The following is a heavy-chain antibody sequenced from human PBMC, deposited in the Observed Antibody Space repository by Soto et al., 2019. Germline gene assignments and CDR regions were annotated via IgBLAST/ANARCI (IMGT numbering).Heavy chain of an antibody. J-gene: IGHJ4*02. V-gene: IGHV3-23*01. CDR2: ISASGSST. CDR1: GFTFSNYA. CDR3: AKGPRSSGTYSYFDY. Sequence: GGSLRLSCAASGFTFSNYAMSWVRQAPGKGLECVAAISASGSSTYYADSVKDRFTISRDNSKNTLYLQMNSLRAEDTAIYYCAKGPRSSGTYSYFDYWGQGTLVTVSS. D-gene: IGHD3-10*01.